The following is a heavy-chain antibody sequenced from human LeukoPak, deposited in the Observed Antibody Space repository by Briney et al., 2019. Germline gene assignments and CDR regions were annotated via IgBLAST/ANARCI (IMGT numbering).Heavy chain of an antibody. V-gene: IGHV3-33*06. J-gene: IGHJ4*02. CDR3: ANNFDY. CDR1: GFTFSSYG. Sequence: GGSLRPSCAASGFTFSSYGMHWVRQAPGKGLEWVAVIWYDGSNKYYAESVRGRFTISRDNSKNTLYLQMNSLRAEDTAVYYCANNFDYWGQGTLVTVSS. CDR2: IWYDGSNK.